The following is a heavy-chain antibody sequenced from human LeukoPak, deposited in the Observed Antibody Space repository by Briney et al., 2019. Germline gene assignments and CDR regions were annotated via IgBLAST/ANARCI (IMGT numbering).Heavy chain of an antibody. CDR3: SRDLLMYYSGSGEST. CDR2: INPHSGAT. D-gene: IGHD3-10*01. Sequence: ASVKVSFKASGYTFTGYYIHWVRQAPGQGPEWMGWINPHSGATNYAQKFQGRATMTRDTSISTAFMELSSLRSDDTAMYYCSRDLLMYYSGSGESTWGQGTQVTVSS. J-gene: IGHJ5*02. CDR1: GYTFTGYY. V-gene: IGHV1-2*02.